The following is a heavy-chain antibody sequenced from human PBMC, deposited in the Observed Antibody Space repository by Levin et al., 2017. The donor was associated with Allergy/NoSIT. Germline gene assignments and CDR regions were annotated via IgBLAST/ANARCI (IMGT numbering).Heavy chain of an antibody. CDR3: AQDVGYSAKYFYGIY. D-gene: IGHD1-26*01. Sequence: GESLKISCAASGLTFSSYAMSWVRQAPGKGLEWVSGISGSGGSTYYADSVKARFTISRDNSKNTLFLQMNSLRAEDTAVYYCAQDVGYSAKYFYGIYWGQGTLVTVSS. CDR2: ISGSGGST. J-gene: IGHJ4*02. CDR1: GLTFSSYA. V-gene: IGHV3-23*01.